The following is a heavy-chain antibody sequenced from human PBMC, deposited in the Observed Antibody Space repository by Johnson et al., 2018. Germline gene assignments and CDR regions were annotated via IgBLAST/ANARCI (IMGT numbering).Heavy chain of an antibody. J-gene: IGHJ6*03. Sequence: QVQLQESGPGLVKPSETLSLTCTVPGGSISGFYWSWIRQPPGKGLEWLGYLFYIGSTNYNPSLNSRVPISVETSKNQFSLKLSSVTAADTAVYYWARLNYDMLSGPGYYYMDVWGKGTTVTVSS. CDR3: ARLNYDMLSGPGYYYMDV. CDR2: LFYIGST. D-gene: IGHD3-9*01. V-gene: IGHV4-59*01. CDR1: GGSISGFY.